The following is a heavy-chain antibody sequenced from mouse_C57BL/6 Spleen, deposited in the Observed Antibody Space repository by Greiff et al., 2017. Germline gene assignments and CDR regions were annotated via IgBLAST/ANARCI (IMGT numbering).Heavy chain of an antibody. CDR1: GFTFSDYG. D-gene: IGHD1-1*01. CDR2: ISSGSSTL. CDR3: ARRHYYGSSPYYAMDD. V-gene: IGHV5-17*01. Sequence: EVKLVESGGGLVKPGGSLKLSCAASGFTFSDYGMHWVRQAPEKGLEWVAYISSGSSTLYYADTVKGRFTISRDNAKNTLFLQMTGLRSEDTAMYYCARRHYYGSSPYYAMDDWGQGTSVTVSS. J-gene: IGHJ4*01.